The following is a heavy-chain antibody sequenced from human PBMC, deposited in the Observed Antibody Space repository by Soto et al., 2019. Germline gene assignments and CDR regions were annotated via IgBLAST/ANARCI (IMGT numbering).Heavy chain of an antibody. Sequence: GASVKVSCKASGGTFSSYAISWVRQAPGQGLEWMGGIIPIFGTANYAQKFQGRVTITADESTSTAYMELSSLRSEDTAVYYCARDQGYFPGYNWNRDSFENWGQGTMVTVSS. CDR2: IIPIFGTA. CDR1: GGTFSSYA. J-gene: IGHJ3*02. CDR3: ARDQGYFPGYNWNRDSFEN. D-gene: IGHD1-20*01. V-gene: IGHV1-69*13.